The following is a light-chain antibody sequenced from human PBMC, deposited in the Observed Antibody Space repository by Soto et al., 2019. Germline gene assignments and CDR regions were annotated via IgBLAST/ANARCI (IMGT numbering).Light chain of an antibody. CDR2: EVS. Sequence: QSALTQPASVSGSPGQSITISCTGTSSDVGGYKYVSWYQQHPGKAPKLMIYEVSNRPSGVSNRFSGSKSGNTASLTISRLQAEDETDYYCFSYTSSGTYVFGTGTKVTV. V-gene: IGLV2-14*01. CDR1: SSDVGGYKY. CDR3: FSYTSSGTYV. J-gene: IGLJ1*01.